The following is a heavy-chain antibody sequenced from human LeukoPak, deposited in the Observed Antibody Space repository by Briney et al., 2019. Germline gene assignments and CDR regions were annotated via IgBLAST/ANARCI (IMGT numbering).Heavy chain of an antibody. CDR2: IYTSGST. CDR3: ASGYSELESNPFDY. V-gene: IGHV4-61*02. CDR1: GGSISSGSYY. Sequence: SETLSLTCTVSGGSISSGSYYWSWIRQPAGKGLEWIGRIYTSGSTNYNPSLKSRVTISVDTSKNQFSLKLISVTAADTAVYYCASGYSELESNPFDYWGQGTLVTLSS. D-gene: IGHD1-1*01. J-gene: IGHJ4*02.